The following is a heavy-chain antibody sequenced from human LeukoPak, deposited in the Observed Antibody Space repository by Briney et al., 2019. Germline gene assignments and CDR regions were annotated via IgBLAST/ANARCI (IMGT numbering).Heavy chain of an antibody. CDR1: GYTFTSYG. CDR3: ARGEGVGLPMDV. J-gene: IGHJ6*04. D-gene: IGHD3-3*01. V-gene: IGHV1-8*02. Sequence: RASVKVSCKASGYTFTSYGINWVRQATGQGLEWMGWMNPNSGNTGYAQKFQGRVTMTRNTSISTAYMELSSLRSEDTAVYYCARGEGVGLPMDVWGKGTTVTVSS. CDR2: MNPNSGNT.